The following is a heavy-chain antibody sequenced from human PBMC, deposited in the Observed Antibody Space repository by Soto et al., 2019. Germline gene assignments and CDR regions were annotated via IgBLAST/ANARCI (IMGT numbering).Heavy chain of an antibody. J-gene: IGHJ4*02. V-gene: IGHV3-33*01. Sequence: QVQLVESGGGVVQPGRSLRLSCAASGFTFSSYGMHWVRQAPGKGLEWVAVIWYDGSNKYYADSVKGRFTISRDNSKNTLYLQMNSLRAEDTAVYYCARDYKSYGGNLGGDDYWGQGTLVTVSS. CDR3: ARDYKSYGGNLGGDDY. CDR2: IWYDGSNK. CDR1: GFTFSSYG. D-gene: IGHD4-17*01.